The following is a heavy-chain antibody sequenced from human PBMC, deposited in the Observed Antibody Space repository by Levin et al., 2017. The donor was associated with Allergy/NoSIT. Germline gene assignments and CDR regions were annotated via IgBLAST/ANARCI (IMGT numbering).Heavy chain of an antibody. CDR2: ITSDGSSK. V-gene: IGHV3-30*18. J-gene: IGHJ6*02. Sequence: GESLKISCAASGFSFSTYGIHWVRQAPGKGLEWVALITSDGSSKFFADSVKGRFTIFRDNSKNTLHLQMSSLRPEDTAVYYCAKGGDMDVWGQGTTVTVSS. D-gene: IGHD3-16*01. CDR1: GFSFSTYG. CDR3: AKGGDMDV.